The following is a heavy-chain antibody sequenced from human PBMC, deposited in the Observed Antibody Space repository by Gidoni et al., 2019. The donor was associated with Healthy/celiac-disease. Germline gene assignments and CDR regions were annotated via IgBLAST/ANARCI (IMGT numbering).Heavy chain of an antibody. Sequence: EAQPAQSGAEVNKPGESRKVSRKASGHSFTSYWSGWVRQMPGKGLELMGIIYPGDSDTSYSPSFQGQVTISADKAVSTAYLQWCSLKASDTAMYYCARHVEAMGVDYWGQGTLVTVSS. CDR3: ARHVEAMGVDY. D-gene: IGHD5-18*01. J-gene: IGHJ4*02. V-gene: IGHV5-51*01. CDR2: IYPGDSDT. CDR1: GHSFTSYW.